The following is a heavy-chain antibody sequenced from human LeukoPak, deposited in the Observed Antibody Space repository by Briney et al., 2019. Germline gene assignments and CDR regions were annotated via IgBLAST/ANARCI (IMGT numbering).Heavy chain of an antibody. CDR3: ARPRGYYDSSGYPSGDAFDI. D-gene: IGHD3-22*01. CDR1: GGSFSGYY. Sequence: SETLSLTCAVYGGSFSGYYWSWIRQPPGKGLEWIGEVNHSGSTNYNPSLKSRVTISVDTSKNQFSLKLSSVTAADTAVYYCARPRGYYDSSGYPSGDAFDIWGQGTMVTVSS. V-gene: IGHV4-34*01. CDR2: VNHSGST. J-gene: IGHJ3*02.